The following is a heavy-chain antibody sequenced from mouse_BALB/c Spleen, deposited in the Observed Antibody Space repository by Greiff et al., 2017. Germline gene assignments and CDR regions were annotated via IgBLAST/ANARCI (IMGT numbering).Heavy chain of an antibody. CDR2: INPSNGGT. Sequence: VQLQQSGAELVKPGASVKLSCKASGYTFTSYYMYWVKQRPGQGLEWIGEINPSNGGTNFNEKFKSKATLTVDKSSSTAYMQLSSLTSEDSAVYYCTRSGDYYGWYFDDWGAGTTVTVSS. J-gene: IGHJ1*01. CDR3: TRSGDYYGWYFDD. D-gene: IGHD1-1*01. V-gene: IGHV1S81*02. CDR1: GYTFTSYY.